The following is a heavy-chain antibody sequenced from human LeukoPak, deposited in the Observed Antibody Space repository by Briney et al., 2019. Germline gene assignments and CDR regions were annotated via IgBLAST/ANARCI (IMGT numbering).Heavy chain of an antibody. Sequence: GGSLRLSCAASGFTFSSYAMSWVRQAPGKGLEWVSAISGSGGSTFYADSVKGRFTISRDNSKNTLYLQMNGLRVEDTAVYYCARAVVGSSWGIDAFDIWGQGTMVTVSS. V-gene: IGHV3-23*01. D-gene: IGHD6-13*01. CDR2: ISGSGGST. CDR1: GFTFSSYA. CDR3: ARAVVGSSWGIDAFDI. J-gene: IGHJ3*02.